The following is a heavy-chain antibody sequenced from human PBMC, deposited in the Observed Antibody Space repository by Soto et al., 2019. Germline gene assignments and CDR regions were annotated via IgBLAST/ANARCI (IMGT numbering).Heavy chain of an antibody. CDR1: GFTFSSYS. D-gene: IGHD6-6*01. V-gene: IGHV3-21*01. Sequence: EVQLVESGGGLVKPGGSLRLSCAASGFTFSSYSMNWVRQAPGKGLEWVSSISSSSSYIYYADSVKGRFTISRDNAKNSRYLQMNSLRAEDTAVYYCARDVYSSSRYFDYWGQGTLVTVSS. CDR2: ISSSSSYI. J-gene: IGHJ4*02. CDR3: ARDVYSSSRYFDY.